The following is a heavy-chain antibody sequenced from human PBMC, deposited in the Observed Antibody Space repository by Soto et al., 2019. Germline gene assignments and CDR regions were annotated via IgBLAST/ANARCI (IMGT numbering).Heavy chain of an antibody. V-gene: IGHV1-69*02. J-gene: IGHJ4*02. CDR3: ARGIIAAAGTDFDY. CDR2: IIPILGIA. D-gene: IGHD6-13*01. Sequence: GASVKVSCKDSGGTFSSYTISCVRQAPGQGLEWMGRIIPILGIANYAQKFQGRVTITADKSTSTAYMELSSLRSEDTAVYYCARGIIAAAGTDFDYWGQGTLVTVSS. CDR1: GGTFSSYT.